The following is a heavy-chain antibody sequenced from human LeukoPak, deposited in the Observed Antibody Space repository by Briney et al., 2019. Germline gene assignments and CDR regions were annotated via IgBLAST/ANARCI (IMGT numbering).Heavy chain of an antibody. V-gene: IGHV3-48*01. J-gene: IGHJ3*02. Sequence: GGFLRLSCAASGFTFSSYSMNWVRQAPGKGLEWVSYISSSSSTIYYADSVKGRFTISRDNAKNSLYLQMNSLRAEDTAVYYCARDQGSSWFDAFDIWGQGTMVTVSS. CDR2: ISSSSSTI. CDR3: ARDQGSSWFDAFDI. CDR1: GFTFSSYS. D-gene: IGHD6-13*01.